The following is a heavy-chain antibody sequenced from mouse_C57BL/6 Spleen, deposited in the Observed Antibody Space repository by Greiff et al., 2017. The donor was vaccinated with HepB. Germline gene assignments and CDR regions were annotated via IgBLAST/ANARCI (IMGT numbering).Heavy chain of an antibody. J-gene: IGHJ3*01. V-gene: IGHV1-85*01. D-gene: IGHD2-3*01. CDR3: ARLGDGYSAWFAY. CDR1: GYTFTSYD. CDR2: IYPRDGST. Sequence: VKLVESGPELVKPGASVKLSCKASGYTFTSYDINWVKQRPGPGLEWIGWIYPRDGSTKYNEKFKGKATLTVDTSSSTAYMELHSLTSEDAAVYFCARLGDGYSAWFAYWGQGTLVTGSA.